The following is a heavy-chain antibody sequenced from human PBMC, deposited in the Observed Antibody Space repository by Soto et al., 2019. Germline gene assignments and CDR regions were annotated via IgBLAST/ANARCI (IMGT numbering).Heavy chain of an antibody. J-gene: IGHJ4*02. Sequence: QVQLQESGPGLVKPSQTLSLTCTVSGGSISSGGYYWSWIRQHPGKGLEWIGYIYYSGSTYYNPSLKSRVTLSVDTSKNQFPLKLSSVTAADTAVYYCARVTGATGTRGRVVDYWGQGTLVTVSS. V-gene: IGHV4-31*03. D-gene: IGHD1-26*01. CDR3: ARVTGATGTRGRVVDY. CDR2: IYYSGST. CDR1: GGSISSGGYY.